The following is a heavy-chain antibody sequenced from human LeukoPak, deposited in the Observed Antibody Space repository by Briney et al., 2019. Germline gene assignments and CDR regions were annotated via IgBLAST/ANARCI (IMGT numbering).Heavy chain of an antibody. CDR2: VHPISGDT. CDR1: GYTFTAHY. CDR3: PTVRTSGNFPYYLDY. D-gene: IGHD1-1*01. Sequence: GASVKVSCKASGYTFTAHYIHWVRQAPGQGLEWMGWVHPISGDTNYAQRFQGRVTMTRDTSITTAYMDLSRLASDDTAVYYCPTVRTSGNFPYYLDYWGQVTMVTVSS. V-gene: IGHV1-2*02. J-gene: IGHJ4*02.